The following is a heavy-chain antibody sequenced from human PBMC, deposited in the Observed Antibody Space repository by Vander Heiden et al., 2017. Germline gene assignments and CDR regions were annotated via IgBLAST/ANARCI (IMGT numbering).Heavy chain of an antibody. D-gene: IGHD3-22*01. Sequence: QVQLVESGGGVVQPGRSLRLSCAASGFTFSSYALHWVRQAPGKGLEWVAVISYDGSNKYYADSVKGRFTISRDNSKNTLYLQMNSLRAEDTAVYYCARDLTYDSSGYYLSYYFDYWGQGTLVTVSS. V-gene: IGHV3-30-3*01. CDR2: ISYDGSNK. J-gene: IGHJ4*02. CDR1: GFTFSSYA. CDR3: ARDLTYDSSGYYLSYYFDY.